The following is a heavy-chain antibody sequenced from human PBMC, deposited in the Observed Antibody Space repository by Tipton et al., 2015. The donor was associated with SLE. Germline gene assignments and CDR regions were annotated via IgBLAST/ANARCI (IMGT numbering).Heavy chain of an antibody. CDR1: GGSISSGGFY. V-gene: IGHV4-61*08. CDR2: IYYSGNT. D-gene: IGHD3-3*01. J-gene: IGHJ4*02. Sequence: TLSLTCTVSGGSISSGGFYWSWIRQHPGKGLEWIGYIYYSGNTNYNPSLKSRVTMSVDTSKNQFSLRLSSVTAADTAVYYCASSQRGGYYTTYDYWGQGTLVTVSS. CDR3: ASSQRGGYYTTYDY.